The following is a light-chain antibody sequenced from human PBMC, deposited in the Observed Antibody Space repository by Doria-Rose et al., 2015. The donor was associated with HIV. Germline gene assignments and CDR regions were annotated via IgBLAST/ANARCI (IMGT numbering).Light chain of an antibody. J-gene: IGKJ1*01. CDR1: QSFSSTY. CDR2: DGS. V-gene: IGKV3-20*01. CDR3: HQYGTSWT. Sequence: TQSPGTLPLSPGERATLPCRASQSFSSTYLAWYQQKPGQAPSLLIYDGSTRATGIPDRFCASGSGTDFTLTINRLEPEDFALYYCHQYGTSWTFGQGTKVEI.